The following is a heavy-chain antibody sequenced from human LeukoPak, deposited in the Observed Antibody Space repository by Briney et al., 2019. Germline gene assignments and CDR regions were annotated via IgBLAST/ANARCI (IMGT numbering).Heavy chain of an antibody. CDR2: IYFSGNT. CDR1: GGSISESNCY. J-gene: IGHJ4*02. V-gene: IGHV4-39*01. Sequence: SETLSLTCSVSGGSISESNCYWGWIRQPPGKGLEWIGSIYFSGNTYHNSSLKSRVTISVDTSKNQFSLKLNPVTAADTAVYYCVRREYSNKSPFDYWGQGTLVTVSS. D-gene: IGHD4-11*01. CDR3: VRREYSNKSPFDY.